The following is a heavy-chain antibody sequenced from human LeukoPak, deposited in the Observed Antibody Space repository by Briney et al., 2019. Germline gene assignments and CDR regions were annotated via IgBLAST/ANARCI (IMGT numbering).Heavy chain of an antibody. J-gene: IGHJ6*02. Sequence: PGGSLRLSCAASGFTVSSNYRSWVRQAPGKGLEWVSVIYSGGSTYYADSVKGRFTISRDNAKISVYLQMNSLRAEDTAVYYCARLRSYGFSYSGMEVWGQGTTVTVSS. D-gene: IGHD3-16*01. CDR2: IYSGGST. V-gene: IGHV3-66*01. CDR3: ARLRSYGFSYSGMEV. CDR1: GFTVSSNY.